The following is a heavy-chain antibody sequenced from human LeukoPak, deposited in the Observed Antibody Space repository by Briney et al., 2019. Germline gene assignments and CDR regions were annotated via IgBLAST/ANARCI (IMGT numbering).Heavy chain of an antibody. V-gene: IGHV4-39*01. Sequence: PSETLSLTCTVSGGSISSSRYYWGWIRQPPGKGLEWIGNIYYSGSTYYNPSLKSRVTISVDTSKNQFSLKLSSVTAADTAVYYCARVNEQWLDPYNWFDPWGQGTLVTVSS. CDR3: ARVNEQWLDPYNWFDP. D-gene: IGHD6-19*01. J-gene: IGHJ5*02. CDR2: IYYSGST. CDR1: GGSISSSRYY.